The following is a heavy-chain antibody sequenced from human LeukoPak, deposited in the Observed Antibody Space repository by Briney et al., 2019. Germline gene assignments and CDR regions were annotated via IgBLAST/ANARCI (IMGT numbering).Heavy chain of an antibody. CDR2: MNPNNGNT. Sequence: ASVKVSCKASGYTFTSYDINWVRQATGQGLEWMEWMNPNNGNTDYAQKFQGRVTITRNTSISTAYMELSSLRSEDTAVYYCARGATTVTTGWFDPWGQGTLVTVSS. D-gene: IGHD4-17*01. V-gene: IGHV1-8*01. CDR1: GYTFTSYD. J-gene: IGHJ5*02. CDR3: ARGATTVTTGWFDP.